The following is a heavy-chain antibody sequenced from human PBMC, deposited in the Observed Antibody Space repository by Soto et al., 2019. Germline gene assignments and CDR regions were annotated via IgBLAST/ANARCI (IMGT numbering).Heavy chain of an antibody. D-gene: IGHD3-10*01. J-gene: IGHJ6*03. CDR1: GLTFSNNN. V-gene: IGHV3-21*01. CDR2: ITGSSTYM. Sequence: GGSLRLSCVASGLTFSNNNMDWVRQAPGKGLEWVSSITGSSTYMYYADSVKGRFTISRDNAKNSLTLQMNNLRAEDTAVYYCARKAEGNYYYYYMDVWGKGTTVTVSS. CDR3: ARKAEGNYYYYYMDV.